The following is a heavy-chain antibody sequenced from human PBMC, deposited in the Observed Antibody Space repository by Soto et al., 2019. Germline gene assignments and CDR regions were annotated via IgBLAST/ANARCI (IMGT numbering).Heavy chain of an antibody. CDR1: GFTFSS. CDR2: ISTSSSTI. Sequence: ASVKVSCAASGFTFSSMNWVRQAPGKGLEWVSYISTSSSTIYYADSVKGRFTISRDNAKNSLYLQMNSLRAEDTAVYYCASGTEKVWGQGTLVTVSS. D-gene: IGHD1-1*01. V-gene: IGHV3-48*01. CDR3: ASGTEKV. J-gene: IGHJ4*02.